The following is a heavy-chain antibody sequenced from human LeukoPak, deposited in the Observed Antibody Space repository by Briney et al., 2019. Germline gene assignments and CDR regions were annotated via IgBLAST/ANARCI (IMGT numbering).Heavy chain of an antibody. CDR2: INYKWNT. Sequence: SETLSLTCTVSGASIKSDYWSWIRQPPGKGLEWIGYINYKWNTNSNPSLKSRVTLSIDTSKNQFSLRLTSVTAADTAVYYCARRISDPNYYYMDVWGKGTAVTVSS. J-gene: IGHJ6*03. CDR3: ARRISDPNYYYMDV. V-gene: IGHV4-59*08. D-gene: IGHD3-3*02. CDR1: GASIKSDY.